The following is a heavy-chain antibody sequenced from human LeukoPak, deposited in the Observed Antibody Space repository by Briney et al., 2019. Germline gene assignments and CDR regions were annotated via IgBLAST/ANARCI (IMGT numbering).Heavy chain of an antibody. CDR2: ISSSSSYI. D-gene: IGHD1-26*01. V-gene: IGHV3-21*01. CDR1: GLTFSTYS. CDR3: ARVVGNLGAPIDY. J-gene: IGHJ4*02. Sequence: GGSLRLSCAASGLTFSTYSMNWVRQAPGKGLEWVSSISSSSSYIYYADSVKGRFTISRDNAKNSLYLQMNSLRAEDTAVYYCARVVGNLGAPIDYWGQGTLVTVSS.